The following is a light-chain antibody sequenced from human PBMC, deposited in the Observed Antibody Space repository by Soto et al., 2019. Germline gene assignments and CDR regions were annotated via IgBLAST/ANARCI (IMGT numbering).Light chain of an antibody. CDR2: KAS. Sequence: DIKMTKSPSTLSGSVGERVTITCRASQTISSGLAWYQQKPGKAPKLLIYKASTLKSGVPSRFSGSGSGTEFTLTISSLQPDDFATYYCQHYNSYSEAFGQGTKVELK. CDR3: QHYNSYSEA. CDR1: QTISSG. J-gene: IGKJ1*01. V-gene: IGKV1-5*03.